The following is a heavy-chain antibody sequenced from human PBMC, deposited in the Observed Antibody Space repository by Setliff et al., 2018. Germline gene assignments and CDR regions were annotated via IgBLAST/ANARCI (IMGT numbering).Heavy chain of an antibody. CDR1: GYSFTTYA. Sequence: ASVKVSCKASGYSFTTYAVHWVRQAPGQGLEWMGWINPGDAYKRYSESFQGRVTISRDTSASTVYTELSSLRSEDTALYYCARGRGNDYGDFRYYYYMDVWGKGTTVTVSS. CDR3: ARGRGNDYGDFRYYYYMDV. D-gene: IGHD4-17*01. CDR2: INPGDAYK. J-gene: IGHJ6*03. V-gene: IGHV1-3*01.